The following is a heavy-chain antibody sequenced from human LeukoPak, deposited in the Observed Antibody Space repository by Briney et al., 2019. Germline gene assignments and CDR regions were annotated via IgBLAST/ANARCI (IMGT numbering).Heavy chain of an antibody. D-gene: IGHD2-15*01. CDR2: IYHSGST. CDR3: ARVWCSGGSCYPDAFDI. J-gene: IGHJ3*02. V-gene: IGHV4-30-2*01. CDR1: GGSITSGGYS. Sequence: PSETLSLTCAVSGGSITSGGYSWSWIRQPPGKGLEWIGYIYHSGSTYYNPSLKSRVTISVDRSKNQFSLKLSSVTAADTAVYYCARVWCSGGSCYPDAFDIWGQGTMVTVSS.